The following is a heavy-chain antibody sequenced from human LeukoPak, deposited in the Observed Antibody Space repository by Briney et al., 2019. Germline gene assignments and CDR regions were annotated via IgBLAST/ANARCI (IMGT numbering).Heavy chain of an antibody. Sequence: SETLSLTCIVSGGSISNYYWSCIWQPPGKGREWIASIYYSGYTNYNPSLKSRVTISVDTSKNQFSLKLSSVTDADTAVYYCARLGFAYYDSSGYYYPYWGQGTLVTVSS. J-gene: IGHJ4*02. CDR2: IYYSGYT. D-gene: IGHD3-22*01. CDR1: GGSISNYY. V-gene: IGHV4-59*12. CDR3: ARLGFAYYDSSGYYYPY.